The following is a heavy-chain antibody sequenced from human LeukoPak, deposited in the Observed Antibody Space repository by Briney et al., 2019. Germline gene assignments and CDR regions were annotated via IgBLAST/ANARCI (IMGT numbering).Heavy chain of an antibody. V-gene: IGHV1-45*02. CDR2: ITPFNGNT. CDR1: GYTFTSYD. Sequence: SVKVSCKASGYTFTSYDINWVRQAPGQALEWMGCITPFNGNTNYAQKFQDRVTITRDRSMTTAYMEVTSLRSEDTAMYYCARSVAGLPSDAFDIWGQGTKVTVSS. D-gene: IGHD6-19*01. J-gene: IGHJ3*02. CDR3: ARSVAGLPSDAFDI.